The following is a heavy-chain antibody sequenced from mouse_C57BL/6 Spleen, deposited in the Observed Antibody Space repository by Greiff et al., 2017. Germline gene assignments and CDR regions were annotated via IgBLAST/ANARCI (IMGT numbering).Heavy chain of an antibody. CDR2: IHPSDSGT. CDR1: GYTFTSYW. CDR3: AISGQYDYDGGYFDV. D-gene: IGHD2-4*01. Sequence: QVQLQQSGAELVKPGASVKVSCKASGYTFTSYWMHWVKQRPGQGLEWIGRIHPSDSGTNYNQKFKGKATLTVDKSSSTAYMQLSSLTSEDSAVYYCAISGQYDYDGGYFDVWGTGTTVTVSS. J-gene: IGHJ1*03. V-gene: IGHV1-74*01.